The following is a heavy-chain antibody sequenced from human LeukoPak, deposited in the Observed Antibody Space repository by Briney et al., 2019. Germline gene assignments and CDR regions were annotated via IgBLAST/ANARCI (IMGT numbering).Heavy chain of an antibody. CDR2: IKSKTDGGTT. CDR1: GFTFSNAW. V-gene: IGHV3-15*01. J-gene: IGHJ4*02. D-gene: IGHD3-3*01. Sequence: GGSLRLSCAASGFTFSNAWMSWVRQAAGKGREWVGRIKSKTDGGTTDYAAPVKGRFTISRDDSKNTLYLQMNSLKTEDTAVYYCTAWITIFGVVPYWGQGTLVTVSS. CDR3: TAWITIFGVVPY.